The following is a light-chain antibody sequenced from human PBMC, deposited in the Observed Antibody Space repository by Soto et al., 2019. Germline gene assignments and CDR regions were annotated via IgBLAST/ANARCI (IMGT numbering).Light chain of an antibody. CDR3: SSYTSSSTYVV. Sequence: QSALTQPASVSGSTGLSITISCTGSSSDVGGYNYVSWYQQHPGKAPKLMIYDVSSRPSGVSNRFSGSKSGNTASLTISGLQAEDEAHYYCSSYTSSSTYVVFGGGTKLTV. CDR1: SSDVGGYNY. J-gene: IGLJ2*01. CDR2: DVS. V-gene: IGLV2-14*01.